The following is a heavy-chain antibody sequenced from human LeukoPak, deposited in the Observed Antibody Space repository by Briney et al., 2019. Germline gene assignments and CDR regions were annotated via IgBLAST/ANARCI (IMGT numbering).Heavy chain of an antibody. V-gene: IGHV1-69*06. Sequence: SVKVSCKVSGYTFTAHYIHWVRQAPGQGLEWMGTVIPVFGTTNYAQKFQGRVTIAADKSTSTAYMDLSRLKSDDTAVYYCARDVNGGWFDPWGQGTQVTVSS. CDR1: GYTFTAHY. CDR2: VIPVFGTT. J-gene: IGHJ5*02. CDR3: ARDVNGGWFDP. D-gene: IGHD1-1*01.